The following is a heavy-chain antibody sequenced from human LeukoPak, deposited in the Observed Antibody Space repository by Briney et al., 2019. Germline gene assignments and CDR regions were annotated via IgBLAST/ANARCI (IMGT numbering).Heavy chain of an antibody. CDR1: GGSFSGYY. V-gene: IGHV4-34*01. CDR2: INHSGST. J-gene: IGHJ5*02. CDR3: ARGGFYYDYVWGRPNWFDP. Sequence: SETLSLTCAVYGGSFSGYYWSWIRQPPGKGLEWIGEINHSGSTNYNPSLKSRVTMSVDTSKNQFSLKLSSVTAADTAVYYCARGGFYYDYVWGRPNWFDPWGQGTLVTVSS. D-gene: IGHD3-16*01.